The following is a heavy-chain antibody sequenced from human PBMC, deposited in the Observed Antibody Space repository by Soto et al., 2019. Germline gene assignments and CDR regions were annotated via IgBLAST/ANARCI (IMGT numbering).Heavy chain of an antibody. V-gene: IGHV6-1*01. CDR3: ARDKGYYDFWSGYYKVGTYYYYGMDV. CDR1: GDSVSGNSAA. CDR2: TYYRSKWYN. Sequence: HSQTLSLTCAISGDSVSGNSAAWNVIRQSPSRGLEWLGRTYYRSKWYNDYAVSVKSRITINPDTSKNQFSLQLNSVTPEDTAVYYCARDKGYYDFWSGYYKVGTYYYYGMDVWGQGTTVTVSS. J-gene: IGHJ6*02. D-gene: IGHD3-3*01.